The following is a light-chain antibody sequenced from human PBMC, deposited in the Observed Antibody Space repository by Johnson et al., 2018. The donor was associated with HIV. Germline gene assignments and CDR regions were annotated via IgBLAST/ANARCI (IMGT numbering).Light chain of an antibody. CDR2: END. CDR1: SSNIGNNY. Sequence: HSVLTQPPSVSAAPGQKVTISCSGSSSNIGNNYVSWYQQLPGTAPKFFIYENDKRPSGIPDRFSGSKSGTSATLGITGLQTGDEADYYCGTWDSSLSAYVFASGTKVTV. V-gene: IGLV1-51*02. J-gene: IGLJ1*01. CDR3: GTWDSSLSAYV.